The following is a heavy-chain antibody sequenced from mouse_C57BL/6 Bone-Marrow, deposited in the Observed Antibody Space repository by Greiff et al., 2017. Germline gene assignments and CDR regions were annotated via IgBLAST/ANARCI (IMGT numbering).Heavy chain of an antibody. Sequence: EVKLVESGGGLVQSGRSLRLSCATSGFTFSDFYMEWVRQAPGKGLEWIAASRNKANDYTTEYSASVKGRFIVSRDTSQSILYRQMNALRAEDTAIYYCARDAFDYGRDYYAMDYWGQGTSVTVSS. CDR2: SRNKANDYTT. D-gene: IGHD2-4*01. J-gene: IGHJ4*01. CDR1: GFTFSDFY. CDR3: ARDAFDYGRDYYAMDY. V-gene: IGHV7-1*01.